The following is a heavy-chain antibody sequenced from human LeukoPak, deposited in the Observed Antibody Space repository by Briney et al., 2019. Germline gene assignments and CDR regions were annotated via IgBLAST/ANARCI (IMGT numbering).Heavy chain of an antibody. V-gene: IGHV1-8*01. J-gene: IGHJ4*02. CDR2: MNPNSGNT. CDR1: GYTFTSYD. Sequence: ASVKVSCKASGYTFTSYDINWVRQATGQGLEWTGWMNPNSGNTDYAQKFQGRVTMTRNTSITTAYTELSSLRSEDTAVYYCARAQRYCGSTSCYAPVAFWGQGTLVTVSS. CDR3: ARAQRYCGSTSCYAPVAF. D-gene: IGHD2-2*01.